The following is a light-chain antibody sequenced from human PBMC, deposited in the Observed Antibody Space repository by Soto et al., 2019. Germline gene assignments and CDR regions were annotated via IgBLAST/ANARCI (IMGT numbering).Light chain of an antibody. CDR1: SSDVGAYDY. Sequence: QSALTQPPSASGSPGQSVTISCTGTSSDVGAYDYVSWYQQHPGKAPKLMIYEINKRPSGVPDRFSGSKSGNTASLTVSGLQAEDEADYYCISYTSSTAYVFGTGTKVTVL. CDR3: ISYTSSTAYV. J-gene: IGLJ1*01. V-gene: IGLV2-8*01. CDR2: EIN.